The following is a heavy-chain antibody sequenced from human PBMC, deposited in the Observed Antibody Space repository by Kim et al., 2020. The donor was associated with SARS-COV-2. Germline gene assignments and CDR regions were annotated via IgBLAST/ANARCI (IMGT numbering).Heavy chain of an antibody. J-gene: IGHJ3*02. Sequence: ADSVKGRFTISRDNSKNTLYLQMNSLRAEDTAVYYCAKEAQSGSHDAFDIWGQGTMVTVSS. D-gene: IGHD1-26*01. V-gene: IGHV3-30*02. CDR3: AKEAQSGSHDAFDI.